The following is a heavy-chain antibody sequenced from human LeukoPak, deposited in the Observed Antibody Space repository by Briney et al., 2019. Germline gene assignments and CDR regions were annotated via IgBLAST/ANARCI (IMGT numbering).Heavy chain of an antibody. Sequence: GSLRLSCAASGFTFSTYAMSWVRQAPGKGLEWIGSIYYSGSTFYNPTLKSRVTISVDTSKNHFSLKLSSVTAADTAVYYCARISGMTTVRNFDYWGQGTLVTVSS. J-gene: IGHJ4*02. CDR1: GFTFSTYA. CDR2: IYYSGST. D-gene: IGHD4-17*01. CDR3: ARISGMTTVRNFDY. V-gene: IGHV4-39*02.